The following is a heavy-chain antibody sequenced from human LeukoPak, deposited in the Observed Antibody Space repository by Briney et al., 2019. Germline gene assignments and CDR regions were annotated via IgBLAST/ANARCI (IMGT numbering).Heavy chain of an antibody. CDR2: IVVGSGNT. V-gene: IGHV1-58*01. Sequence: GTSVKVSCKASGFTFTSSAVQWVRQARGQRLEWIGWIVVGSGNTNYAQKFQERVTITRDMSTSTAYMELSSLRSEDTAVYYCARSGRYDYGDVEDYFDYWSQGTLVTVSS. D-gene: IGHD4-17*01. CDR3: ARSGRYDYGDVEDYFDY. CDR1: GFTFTSSA. J-gene: IGHJ4*02.